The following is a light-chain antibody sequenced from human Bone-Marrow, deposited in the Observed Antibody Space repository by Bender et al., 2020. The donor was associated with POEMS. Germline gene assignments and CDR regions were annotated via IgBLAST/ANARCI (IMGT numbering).Light chain of an antibody. J-gene: IGLJ3*02. CDR2: EVT. CDR1: SSDVGGYNY. V-gene: IGLV2-8*01. CDR3: CSYAGRYTWV. Sequence: QSALTQPPSASGSPGQSVTISCTGTSSDVGGYNYVSWFHQHPGKAPKLLIYEVTKRPSGISDRFSGSKSGNTASLTISGLQPDDEADYSCCSYAGRYTWVFGGGTKVTVL.